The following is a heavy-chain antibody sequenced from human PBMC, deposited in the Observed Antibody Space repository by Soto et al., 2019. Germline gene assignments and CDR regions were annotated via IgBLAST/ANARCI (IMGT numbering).Heavy chain of an antibody. J-gene: IGHJ4*02. CDR3: ARDSSGSYYGSY. CDR2: IIPIPGIA. V-gene: IGHV1-69*08. D-gene: IGHD1-26*01. CDR1: GGTFSSYT. Sequence: QVQLVQSGAEVKKPGSSVKVSCKASGGTFSSYTISWVRQAPGQGLEWMGRIIPIPGIANYAQKFQGRVTITADKSTSTAYMELSSLRSEDTAVYYCARDSSGSYYGSYWGQGTLVTVSS.